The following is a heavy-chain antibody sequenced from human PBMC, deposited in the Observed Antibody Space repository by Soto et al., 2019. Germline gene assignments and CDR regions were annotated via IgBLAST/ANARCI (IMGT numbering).Heavy chain of an antibody. CDR3: ARGSRGIAAAANRIWDY. J-gene: IGHJ4*02. CDR2: INHSGST. D-gene: IGHD6-13*01. Sequence: PSETLSLTCAVYGGSFSGYYWSWIRQPPGKGLEWIGEINHSGSTNYNPSLKSRVTISVDTSKNQFSLKLSSVTAADTAVYYCARGSRGIAAAANRIWDYWGQGTLVTVSS. CDR1: GGSFSGYY. V-gene: IGHV4-34*01.